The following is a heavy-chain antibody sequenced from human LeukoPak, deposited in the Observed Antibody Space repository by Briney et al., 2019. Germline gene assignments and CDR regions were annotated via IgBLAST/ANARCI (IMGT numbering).Heavy chain of an antibody. Sequence: SETLSLTCAVYGGSFNGYFWTWISQPPGKGLEWIGAINTSGSTNYNPSLRARVTMSIDTSKSQIALRLTSVTAADTAVYYCARNSAYSTSSGFNSWGQGTLVSVSS. CDR3: ARNSAYSTSSGFNS. V-gene: IGHV4-34*01. J-gene: IGHJ4*02. D-gene: IGHD6-6*01. CDR1: GGSFNGYF. CDR2: INTSGST.